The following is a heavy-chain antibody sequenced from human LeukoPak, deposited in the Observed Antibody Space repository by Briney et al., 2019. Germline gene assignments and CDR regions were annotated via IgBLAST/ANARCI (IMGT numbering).Heavy chain of an antibody. CDR2: IYPSEST. CDR3: ARGAVRGGGYNYAFSYAFDL. Sequence: GGSLRLSCAASGFSFSSYAMTWVRQVPGQGLEWVSVIYPSESTDYADSVKGRFTISRDNSKNTVYLQMNSLRAEDTSVYYCARGAVRGGGYNYAFSYAFDLWGQGTLVTVSS. V-gene: IGHV3-53*01. J-gene: IGHJ3*01. D-gene: IGHD3/OR15-3a*01. CDR1: GFSFSSYA.